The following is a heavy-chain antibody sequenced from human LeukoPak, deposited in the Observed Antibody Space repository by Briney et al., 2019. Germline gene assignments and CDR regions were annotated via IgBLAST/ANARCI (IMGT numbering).Heavy chain of an antibody. CDR2: ISPDGGNK. V-gene: IGHV3-30*01. CDR1: GFTFTNYA. CDR3: FTGSAYYYDS. J-gene: IGHJ5*01. Sequence: GGSLRLSCAASGFTFTNYAMHWVRQAPGKGLEWVAVISPDGGNKYYADSVKGRFTISRDNSMNTLFLQMNSLSSEDTAVYSCFTGSAYYYDSWGQGTLVTVSS. D-gene: IGHD3-22*01.